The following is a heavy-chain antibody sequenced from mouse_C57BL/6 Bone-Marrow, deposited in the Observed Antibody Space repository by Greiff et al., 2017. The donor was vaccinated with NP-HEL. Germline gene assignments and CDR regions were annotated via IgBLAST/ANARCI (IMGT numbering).Heavy chain of an antibody. CDR1: GFTFSSYG. J-gene: IGHJ1*03. CDR2: ISSGGSYT. Sequence: EVMLVESGGDLVKPGGSLKLSCAASGFTFSSYGMSWVRQTPDKRLEWVATISSGGSYTYYPDSVKGRFTISRDNAKNTLYLQMSSLKSEDTAMYYCARHLLLQWYFDVWGTGTTVTVSS. V-gene: IGHV5-6*01. D-gene: IGHD1-1*01. CDR3: ARHLLLQWYFDV.